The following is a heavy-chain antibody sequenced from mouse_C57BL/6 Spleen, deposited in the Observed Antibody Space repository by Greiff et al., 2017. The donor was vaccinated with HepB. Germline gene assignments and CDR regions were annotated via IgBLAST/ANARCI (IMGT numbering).Heavy chain of an antibody. CDR2: IDPSDSYT. J-gene: IGHJ1*03. V-gene: IGHV1-69*01. CDR3: ARAFCDGGWDFDD. CDR1: GYTFTSYW. D-gene: IGHD2-3*01. Sequence: QVQLQQPGAELVMPGASVKLSCKASGYTFTSYWMHWVKQRPGQGLEWIGEIDPSDSYTNYNQKFKGKSTLTVDKSSSTAYMQLSSLTSEDSAVYYCARAFCDGGWDFDDWGTGTTGTVSS.